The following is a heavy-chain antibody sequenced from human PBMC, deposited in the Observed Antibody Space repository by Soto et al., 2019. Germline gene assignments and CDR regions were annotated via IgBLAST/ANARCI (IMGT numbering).Heavy chain of an antibody. CDR3: AKHREDIVATTPDV. J-gene: IGHJ6*02. D-gene: IGHD5-12*01. CDR2: ISGSGGST. CDR1: GFTFSSYA. V-gene: IGHV3-23*01. Sequence: GGSLRLSCAASGFTFSSYAMSWVRQAPGKGLEWVSAISGSGGSTYYADSVKGRFTISRDNSKNTLYLQMNSLRAEDTAVYYCAKHREDIVATTPDVWGQGTTVTVSS.